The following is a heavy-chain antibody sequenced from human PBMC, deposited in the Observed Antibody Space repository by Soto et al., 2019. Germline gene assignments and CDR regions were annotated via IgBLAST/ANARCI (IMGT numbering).Heavy chain of an antibody. CDR3: ATFGNCSGGSCFALYY. J-gene: IGHJ4*02. D-gene: IGHD2-15*01. Sequence: SVKVSCKASGGTFSSYTISCVRQAPGQGLEWMGRIIPILGIANYAQKFQGRVTITADKSTSTAYMELSSLRSEDTAVYYCATFGNCSGGSCFALYYWGQGTLVTVSS. V-gene: IGHV1-69*02. CDR2: IIPILGIA. CDR1: GGTFSSYT.